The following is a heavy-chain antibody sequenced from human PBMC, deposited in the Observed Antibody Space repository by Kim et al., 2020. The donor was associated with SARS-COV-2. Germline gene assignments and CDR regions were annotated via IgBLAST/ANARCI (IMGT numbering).Heavy chain of an antibody. CDR3: AREMGYGGHLSEYYYGMDV. J-gene: IGHJ6*02. Sequence: SVKVSCKASGGTFSSYAISWVRQAPGQGLEWMGGIIPIFGTANYAQKFQGRVTITADESTSTAYMELSSLRSEDTAVYYCAREMGYGGHLSEYYYGMDVWGQGTTVTVSS. V-gene: IGHV1-69*13. D-gene: IGHD5-12*01. CDR2: IIPIFGTA. CDR1: GGTFSSYA.